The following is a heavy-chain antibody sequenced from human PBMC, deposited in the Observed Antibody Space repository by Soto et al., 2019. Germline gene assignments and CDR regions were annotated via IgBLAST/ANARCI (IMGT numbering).Heavy chain of an antibody. J-gene: IGHJ4*02. Sequence: GASVKVSCKASGYTFTSYDINWVRQATGQGLEWMGWMNPNSGNTGYAQKFQGRVTMTRNTSISTAYMELSSLRSEDTAVYYCARGFLKDYIWGSYRYTLPNDYWGQGTLVTVSS. CDR2: MNPNSGNT. V-gene: IGHV1-8*01. CDR3: ARGFLKDYIWGSYRYTLPNDY. CDR1: GYTFTSYD. D-gene: IGHD3-16*02.